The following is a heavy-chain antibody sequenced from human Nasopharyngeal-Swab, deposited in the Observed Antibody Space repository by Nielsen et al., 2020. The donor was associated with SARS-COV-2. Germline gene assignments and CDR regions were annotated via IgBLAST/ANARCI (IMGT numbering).Heavy chain of an antibody. CDR3: ARDREFGELWGY. V-gene: IGHV3-21*01. Sequence: GESLKISCAASGFTVSSNYMNWVRQAPGKGLEWVSSISSSSSYIYYADSVKGRFTISRDNAKNSLYLQMNSLRAEDTAVYYCARDREFGELWGYWGQGTLVTVSS. CDR2: ISSSSSYI. J-gene: IGHJ4*02. CDR1: GFTVSSNY. D-gene: IGHD3-10*01.